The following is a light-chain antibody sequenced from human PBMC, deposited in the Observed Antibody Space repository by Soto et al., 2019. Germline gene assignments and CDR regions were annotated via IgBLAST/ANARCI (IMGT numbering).Light chain of an antibody. J-gene: IGKJ3*01. Sequence: DIQMTQSPSSLSASVGDRVTITCRASQDIGAWLAWFQQKPGKAPKLLIYDASNLQSGVPPRFSGSGSGTDFTLTISTLQPEDFATYYCQQAYGLPFTFGPGTKVDIK. CDR2: DAS. CDR3: QQAYGLPFT. V-gene: IGKV1-12*02. CDR1: QDIGAW.